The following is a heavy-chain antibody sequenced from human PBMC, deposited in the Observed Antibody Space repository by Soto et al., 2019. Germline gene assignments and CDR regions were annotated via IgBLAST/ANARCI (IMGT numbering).Heavy chain of an antibody. CDR1: GFTFSSYN. D-gene: IGHD3-9*01. CDR3: ARRQEDYDLLTGHYMRYFDL. J-gene: IGHJ2*01. V-gene: IGHV3-21*01. Sequence: EVQLVDSGGGLVKPGGSLRLSCVASGFTFSSYNMNWVRQAPGKGLEWVLSISSSSSYRDYADSVKGRFTTSRDNAKNSLYLQMNNLRAEDTALYYCARRQEDYDLLTGHYMRYFDLWGRGTLVTVSS. CDR2: ISSSSSYR.